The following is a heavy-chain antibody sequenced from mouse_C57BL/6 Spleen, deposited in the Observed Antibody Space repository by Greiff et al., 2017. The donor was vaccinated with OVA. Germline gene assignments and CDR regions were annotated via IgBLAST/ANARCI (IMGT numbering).Heavy chain of an antibody. CDR3: ARRSSSPLDY. J-gene: IGHJ4*01. CDR2: IYPGDGDT. V-gene: IGHV1-82*01. D-gene: IGHD1-1*01. CDR1: GYAFSSSW. Sequence: VKVVESGPELVKPGASVKISCKASGYAFSSSWMNWVKQRPGKGLEWIGRIYPGDGDTNYNGKFKGKATLTADKSSSTAYMQLSSLTSEDSAVYFCARRSSSPLDYWGQGTSVTVSS.